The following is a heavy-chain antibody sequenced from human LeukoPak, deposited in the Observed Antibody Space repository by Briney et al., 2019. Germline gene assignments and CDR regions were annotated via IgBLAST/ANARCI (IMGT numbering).Heavy chain of an antibody. D-gene: IGHD4-11*01. V-gene: IGHV3-23*01. Sequence: GRSLRLSCAASGFTFSSYAMHWVRQAPGKGLEWVSAISGSGGSAYYADSVKGRFTISRDNSKNTLYLQMNSLRAEDTAVYYCAKDQGTVTTTRFDYWGQGTLVTVSS. CDR3: AKDQGTVTTTRFDY. CDR2: ISGSGGSA. CDR1: GFTFSSYA. J-gene: IGHJ4*02.